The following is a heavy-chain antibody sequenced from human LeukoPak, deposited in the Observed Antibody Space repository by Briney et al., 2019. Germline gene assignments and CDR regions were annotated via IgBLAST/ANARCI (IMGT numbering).Heavy chain of an antibody. J-gene: IGHJ4*02. D-gene: IGHD5-24*01. CDR3: ARDGYNNPFDY. V-gene: IGHV4-34*01. CDR2: INHSGST. Sequence: SETLSLTCAVYGGSFSGYCWSWIRQPPGKGLEWIGEINHSGSTNYNPSLKSRVTISVDTSKNQFSLKLSSVTAADTALYHCARDGYNNPFDYWGQGTLVTVSS. CDR1: GGSFSGYC.